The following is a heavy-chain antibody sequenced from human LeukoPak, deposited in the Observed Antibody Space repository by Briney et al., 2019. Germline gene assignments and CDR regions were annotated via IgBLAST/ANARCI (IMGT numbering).Heavy chain of an antibody. V-gene: IGHV4-59*01. CDR2: IYSSGST. D-gene: IGHD6-19*01. CDR3: AKIASGWSVYFDY. CDR1: GGTISRYY. Sequence: PSETLSLTCTVSGGTISRYYWSWIRQSPGGGLEWIGYIYSSGSTNSNPSLKSRVSISVDMSKNQFSLKLSSVTAADTAVYYCAKIASGWSVYFDYWGQGTLVAVSS. J-gene: IGHJ4*02.